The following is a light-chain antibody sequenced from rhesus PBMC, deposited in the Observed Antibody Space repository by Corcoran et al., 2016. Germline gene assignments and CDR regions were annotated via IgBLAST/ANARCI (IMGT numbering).Light chain of an antibody. CDR1: QSISNW. CDR3: LRYSSSPLT. J-gene: IGKJ4*01. V-gene: IGKV1-22*01. Sequence: DIQMTQSPSSLSASVGDTVTITCRASQSISNWLDWYQQKPGKAPKLLIYKASSLQRGVPSRFSGSGSGTDFTLTISSLQPEDFATYYCLRYSSSPLTFGGGTKVEIK. CDR2: KAS.